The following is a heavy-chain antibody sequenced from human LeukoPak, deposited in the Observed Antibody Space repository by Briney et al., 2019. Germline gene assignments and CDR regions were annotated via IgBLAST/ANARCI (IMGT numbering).Heavy chain of an antibody. D-gene: IGHD6-13*01. CDR3: ARVGALSSSWLLY. Sequence: GGSLRLSCAASGFTLSSYAMNWVRQAPGKGLEWVSSISSRAGTIYYADYVKGRFTISRDNAKNSLYLQMNSLRAEDTAVYYCARVGALSSSWLLYWGQGTLVTVSS. CDR2: ISSRAGTI. CDR1: GFTLSSYA. V-gene: IGHV3-48*03. J-gene: IGHJ4*02.